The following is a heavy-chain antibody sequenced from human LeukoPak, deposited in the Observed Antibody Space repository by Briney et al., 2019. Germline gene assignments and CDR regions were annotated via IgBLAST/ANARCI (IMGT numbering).Heavy chain of an antibody. CDR3: VRQRYTYGTFDF. D-gene: IGHD5-18*01. CDR1: GGSISSYY. J-gene: IGHJ4*02. CDR2: IYYSGST. V-gene: IGHV4-59*08. Sequence: SETLSLTCTVSGGSISSYYWSWIRQPPGKGLEWIGYIYYSGSTNYNPSLKSRVTISQDTSKNQFSLKVSSVTAADTAVYYCVRQRYTYGTFDFWGQGSLVTVSS.